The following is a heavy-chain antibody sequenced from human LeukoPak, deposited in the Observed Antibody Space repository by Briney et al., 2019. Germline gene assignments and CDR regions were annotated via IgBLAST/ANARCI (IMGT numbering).Heavy chain of an antibody. CDR2: ISYDGSNK. D-gene: IGHD2-15*01. CDR3: ARDPDYSFDY. CDR1: GFTFSSYA. Sequence: GGSLRLSCAASGFTFSSYAMHWVRQAPGKGLEWVAVISYDGSNKYYADSVEGRFTISRDNSKNTLYLQMNSLRAEDTAVYYCARDPDYSFDYWGQGTLVTVSS. J-gene: IGHJ4*02. V-gene: IGHV3-30-3*01.